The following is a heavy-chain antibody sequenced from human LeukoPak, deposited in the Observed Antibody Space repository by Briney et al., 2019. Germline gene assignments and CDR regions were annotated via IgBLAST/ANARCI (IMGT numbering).Heavy chain of an antibody. D-gene: IGHD3-9*01. V-gene: IGHV1-2*02. CDR3: VRLGENGLLTGYFYP. CDR1: GYTFTGYY. CDR2: INTKSGAT. J-gene: IGHJ5*02. Sequence: ASVKVSCKASGYTFTGYYMHWVRQAPGQGLEWLGWINTKSGATNYAQNFQGRVTMTRDTSITTAYMDLSGLRSDDTAVYYCVRLGENGLLTGYFYPWGQGTLVTVSS.